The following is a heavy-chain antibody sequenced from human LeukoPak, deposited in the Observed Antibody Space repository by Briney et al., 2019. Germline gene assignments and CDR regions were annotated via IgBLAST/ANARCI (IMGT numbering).Heavy chain of an antibody. D-gene: IGHD1-7*01. CDR3: ARNYIPNSPIDY. CDR2: ISDDGSNK. J-gene: IGHJ4*02. V-gene: IGHV3-30*03. Sequence: PGGSLRLSCAASGFTFSSYGMHWVRQAPGKGLEWVAIISDDGSNKYYADSVKGRFTISRDNSKNTLYLQMNSLRAEDTAVYYCARNYIPNSPIDYWGQGTLVTVSS. CDR1: GFTFSSYG.